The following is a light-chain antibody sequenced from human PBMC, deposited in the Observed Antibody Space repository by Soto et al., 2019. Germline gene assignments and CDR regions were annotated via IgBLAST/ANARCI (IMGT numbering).Light chain of an antibody. V-gene: IGKV1-5*01. Sequence: DIQMTQSPSTLSASLGDRVTITCRASQSISSWLAWYQQKPGKAPKLLIYDASSLESGVPSRFSGSGSGTEFTLTISSLQPDDFATYYCQQSYSTPGTFGGGTKVDIK. CDR1: QSISSW. CDR2: DAS. J-gene: IGKJ4*01. CDR3: QQSYSTPGT.